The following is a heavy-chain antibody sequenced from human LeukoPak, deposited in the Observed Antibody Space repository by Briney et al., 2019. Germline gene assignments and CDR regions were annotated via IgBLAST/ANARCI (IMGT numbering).Heavy chain of an antibody. D-gene: IGHD3-22*01. CDR1: GYTFTNYW. CDR3: AICPYYYDSSGYYGEYFQH. J-gene: IGHJ1*01. V-gene: IGHV5-51*01. CDR2: IYPADSDT. Sequence: GESLKISCRGSGYTFTNYWIAWVRQMPGKGLEWMGIIYPADSDTRYSPSFQGQVTISADKSISTAYLQWSSLKASDTAMYYCAICPYYYDSSGYYGEYFQHWGQGTLVTVSS.